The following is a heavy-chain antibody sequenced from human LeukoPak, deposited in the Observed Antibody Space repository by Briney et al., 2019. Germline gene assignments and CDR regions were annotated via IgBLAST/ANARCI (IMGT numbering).Heavy chain of an antibody. V-gene: IGHV3-7*01. CDR2: IKQDGSEK. J-gene: IGHJ4*02. Sequence: GGSLRLSCVASGFTFSNYWMTWVRQAPGKGLEWVTNIKQDGSEKYYVDSVKGRFTVSRDNAKNSLYLQMNSLRADDTPVYYCARVSNGNNFDYWGQGTLVTVSS. CDR1: GFTFSNYW. CDR3: ARVSNGNNFDY.